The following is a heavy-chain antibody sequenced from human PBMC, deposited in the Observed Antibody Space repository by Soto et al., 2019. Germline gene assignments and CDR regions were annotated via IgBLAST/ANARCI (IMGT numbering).Heavy chain of an antibody. CDR3: ARAYCSGGSCWAWSNWFDP. Sequence: PSETLSLTCSVSGGSFDNGDYYWNWIRQPPGKGLQYIGYIFYGGSTYYIPSLRSRASISVDKSKNQFSLQLNSVTPEDTAVYYCARAYCSGGSCWAWSNWFDPWGQGTLVTVSS. D-gene: IGHD2-15*01. V-gene: IGHV4-30-4*01. CDR2: IFYGGST. CDR1: GGSFDNGDYY. J-gene: IGHJ5*02.